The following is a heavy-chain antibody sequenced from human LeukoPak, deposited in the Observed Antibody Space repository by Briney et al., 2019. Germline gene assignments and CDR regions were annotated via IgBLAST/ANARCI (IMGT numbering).Heavy chain of an antibody. CDR2: IYYSGST. J-gene: IGHJ3*02. CDR1: GGSISSYY. V-gene: IGHV4-59*01. Sequence: SGTLSLTCTVSGGSISSYYWSWIRQPPGKGLEWIGYIYYSGSTNYNPSLKSRVTISVDTSKNQFSLKLSSVTAADTAVYYCAREGGGYKVSYAFDIWGQGTMVTVS. D-gene: IGHD5-24*01. CDR3: AREGGGYKVSYAFDI.